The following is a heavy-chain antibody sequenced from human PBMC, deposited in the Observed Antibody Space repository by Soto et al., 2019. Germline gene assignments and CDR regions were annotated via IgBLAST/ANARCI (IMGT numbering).Heavy chain of an antibody. CDR1: GFTFSYYW. CDR2: IHSDGSST. D-gene: IGHD1-26*01. V-gene: IGHV3-74*01. CDR3: AREYRGAFDL. J-gene: IGHJ3*01. Sequence: EVQLVESGGGLVRPGGSLRLSCAASGFTFSYYWMHWVRQAPGKGLVWVSRIHSDGSSTNYADFVKGRFIISRYNATNTVDLQINSVRVEDTAVYYCAREYRGAFDLCGQGTVGTVSS.